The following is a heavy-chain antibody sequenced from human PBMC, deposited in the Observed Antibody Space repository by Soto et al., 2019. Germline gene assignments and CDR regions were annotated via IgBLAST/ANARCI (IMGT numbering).Heavy chain of an antibody. CDR1: GFTFSSYA. Sequence: HPGGSLRLSCAASGFTFSSYAMHWVRQAPGKGLEWVAVISYDGSNKYYADSVKGRFTISRDNSKNTLYLQMNSLRAEDTAVYYCARDLFSREYSSSSGPGVFDYWGQGTLVTVSS. D-gene: IGHD6-6*01. CDR2: ISYDGSNK. V-gene: IGHV3-30-3*01. CDR3: ARDLFSREYSSSSGPGVFDY. J-gene: IGHJ4*02.